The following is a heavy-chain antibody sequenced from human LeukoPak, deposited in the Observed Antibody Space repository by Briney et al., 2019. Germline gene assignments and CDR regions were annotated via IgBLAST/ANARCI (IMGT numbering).Heavy chain of an antibody. Sequence: GGSLRLSCSASGFTFSNYAMHWVRQAPGKGLEYVSAISSNGGSTYYADSVKGRFTISRDNSKNTLYLQMSSLRAEDTAVYYCVKDGPRSWAELDYWGQGTLVTVSS. D-gene: IGHD6-13*01. J-gene: IGHJ4*02. CDR1: GFTFSNYA. CDR2: ISSNGGST. CDR3: VKDGPRSWAELDY. V-gene: IGHV3-64D*06.